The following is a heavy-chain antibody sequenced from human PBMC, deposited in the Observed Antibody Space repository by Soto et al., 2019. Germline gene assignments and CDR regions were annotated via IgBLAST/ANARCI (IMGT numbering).Heavy chain of an antibody. J-gene: IGHJ6*02. D-gene: IGHD4-17*01. V-gene: IGHV3-23*01. CDR1: GFTFSSYA. CDR3: AKPYGGNSGAPYYYYGMDV. CDR2: ISGSGGST. Sequence: PGGSLRLSCAASGFTFSSYAMSWVRQAPGKGLEWVSAISGSGGSTYYADSVKGRFTISRDNSKNTLYLQMNSLRAEDTAVYYCAKPYGGNSGAPYYYYGMDVWGHVTTVTVS.